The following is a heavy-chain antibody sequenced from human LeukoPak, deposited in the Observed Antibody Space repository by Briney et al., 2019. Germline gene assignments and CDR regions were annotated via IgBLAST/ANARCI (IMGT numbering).Heavy chain of an antibody. CDR1: GFTFSSYG. CDR3: ARSLLLGTSVDY. J-gene: IGHJ4*02. D-gene: IGHD3-22*01. Sequence: QTGGSLRLSCAASGFTFSSYGIHWVRQAPGKGLEWVSYISGSSSTIYYADSVKGRFTISRDNAKNSLYLQMNSLRDEDTAVYYCARSLLLGTSVDYWGQGTLVTVSS. V-gene: IGHV3-48*02. CDR2: ISGSSSTI.